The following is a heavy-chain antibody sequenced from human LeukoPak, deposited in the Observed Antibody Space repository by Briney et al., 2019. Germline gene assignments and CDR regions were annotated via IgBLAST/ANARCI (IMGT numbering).Heavy chain of an antibody. CDR1: GFTFSGSA. CDR2: IRSTANGYAT. D-gene: IGHD3-10*01. CDR3: TGNYYGSGSYADFGY. Sequence: GGSLRLSRAASGFTFSGSALHWVRQASGKGLEWVGRIRSTANGYATAYAASVKGRFTISRDDSKNTAYLQMDSLKTEDTAVYYCTGNYYGSGSYADFGYWGQGTLVTVSS. J-gene: IGHJ4*02. V-gene: IGHV3-73*01.